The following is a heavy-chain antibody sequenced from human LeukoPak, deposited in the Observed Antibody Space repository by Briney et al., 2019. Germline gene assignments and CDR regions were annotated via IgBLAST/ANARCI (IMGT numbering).Heavy chain of an antibody. Sequence: PGGSLRLSCAASGFTFSSYTMSWVRQAPGKGLEWVSVISASGGTTYYADSVKGRFTISRDNSKNTVYLQMNSLRGEDTAVYYCAKTRPGPAATFYYYGLDVWGKGTTVTVSS. CDR1: GFTFSSYT. J-gene: IGHJ6*04. D-gene: IGHD2-2*01. V-gene: IGHV3-23*01. CDR2: ISASGGTT. CDR3: AKTRPGPAATFYYYGLDV.